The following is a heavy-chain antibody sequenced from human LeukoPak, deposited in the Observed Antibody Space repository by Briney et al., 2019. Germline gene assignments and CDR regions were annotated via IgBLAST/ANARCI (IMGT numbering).Heavy chain of an antibody. D-gene: IGHD3-22*01. V-gene: IGHV1-2*02. CDR2: INTKSGGT. Sequence: ASVKVSCKASGYTFTGYYRHWVRQAPGQGLEWMGWINTKSGGTNYAQKFQGRVTMTSDTSISTAYMELSRLRSDDTAVYYCARDATDYYDSSGSYQPNYYYYMDVWGKGTTVTVSS. J-gene: IGHJ6*03. CDR3: ARDATDYYDSSGSYQPNYYYYMDV. CDR1: GYTFTGYY.